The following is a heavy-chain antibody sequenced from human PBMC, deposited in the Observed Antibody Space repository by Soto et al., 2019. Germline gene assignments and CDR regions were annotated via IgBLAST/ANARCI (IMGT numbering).Heavy chain of an antibody. D-gene: IGHD5-12*01. CDR1: GGTFSSYA. Sequence: QVQLVQSGAEVKKPGSSVKVSCKASGGTFSSYAISWVRQAPGQGLEWMGGIIPIFGTANYAQQFQGRVTITADESTSTAYMELSSLRSEDTAVYYCARAVEGGYGSYYYYGMDVWGQGTTVTVSS. V-gene: IGHV1-69*01. J-gene: IGHJ6*02. CDR2: IIPIFGTA. CDR3: ARAVEGGYGSYYYYGMDV.